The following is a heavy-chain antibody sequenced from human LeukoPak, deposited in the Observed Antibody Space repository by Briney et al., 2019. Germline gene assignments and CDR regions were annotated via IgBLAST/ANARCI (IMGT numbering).Heavy chain of an antibody. D-gene: IGHD3-9*01. CDR2: ISYSGST. CDR1: GFSLSTYY. J-gene: IGHJ4*02. V-gene: IGHV4-59*01. Sequence: SETLSLTCTVSGFSLSTYYWSWIRQPPGKGLECIGYISYSGSTNYNPSLTSRVTISLDTSKNQFSLKLRAVAAADTAVYYCARVRYRLAETYIDYWGKGTLVTVSS. CDR3: ARVRYRLAETYIDY.